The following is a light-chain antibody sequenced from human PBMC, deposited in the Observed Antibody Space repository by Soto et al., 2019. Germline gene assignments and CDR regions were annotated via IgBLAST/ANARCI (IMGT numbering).Light chain of an antibody. J-gene: IGKJ1*01. CDR2: GAF. CDR3: QQYNDWPLT. Sequence: EIVMAQSTVNLSGAGGESRTLWSRASQSVSSNLAWYQQKPGQAPSLLIYGAFTRATGIPARFSGTGSGTEFTLTISSLQSEDFALYYCQQYNDWPLTFGQGTKVDIK. V-gene: IGKV3-15*01. CDR1: QSVSSN.